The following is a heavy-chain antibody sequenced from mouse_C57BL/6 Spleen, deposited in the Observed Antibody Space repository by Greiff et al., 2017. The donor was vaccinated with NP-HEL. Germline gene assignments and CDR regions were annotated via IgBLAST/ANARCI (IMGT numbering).Heavy chain of an antibody. J-gene: IGHJ4*01. Sequence: VQLQQSGAELVMPGASVKLSCKASGYTFTSYWMHWVKQRPGQGLEWIGEIDPSDSYTNYNQKFKGKSTLTVDKSSSTAYMQLSSLTSEDSAVYYCARGPHYYGSSSDAMDYWGQGTSVTVSS. CDR1: GYTFTSYW. CDR2: IDPSDSYT. V-gene: IGHV1-69*01. D-gene: IGHD1-1*01. CDR3: ARGPHYYGSSSDAMDY.